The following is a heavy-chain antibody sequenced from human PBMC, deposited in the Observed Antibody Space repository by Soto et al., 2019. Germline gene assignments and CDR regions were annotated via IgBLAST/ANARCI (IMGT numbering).Heavy chain of an antibody. CDR2: ISPYSGGS. D-gene: IGHD5-12*01. CDR1: GYTFTDFY. V-gene: IGHV1-2*02. J-gene: IGHJ4*02. CDR3: ARDQSSLFWWLRPYYFDY. Sequence: ASVKVSCKASGYTFTDFYIHWVRQTPGQGLEWMAWISPYSGGSNYAQRFQGSVTVTRDMSISTAYMELSRLTSDDTAVYYCARDQSSLFWWLRPYYFDYWGQGTLVTVSS.